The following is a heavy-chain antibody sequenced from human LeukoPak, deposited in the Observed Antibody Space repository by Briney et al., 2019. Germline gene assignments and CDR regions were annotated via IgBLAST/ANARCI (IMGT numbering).Heavy chain of an antibody. Sequence: PGGSLRLSCAASGFTFDDYAMHWVRQAPGKGLEWVSAISGSGGSTYYADSVKGRFTISRDNSKNTLYLQMNSLRAEDTAVYYCAKDEQLWFVDYFDYWGQGTLVTVSS. V-gene: IGHV3-23*01. CDR3: AKDEQLWFVDYFDY. J-gene: IGHJ4*02. CDR2: ISGSGGST. D-gene: IGHD5-18*01. CDR1: GFTFDDYA.